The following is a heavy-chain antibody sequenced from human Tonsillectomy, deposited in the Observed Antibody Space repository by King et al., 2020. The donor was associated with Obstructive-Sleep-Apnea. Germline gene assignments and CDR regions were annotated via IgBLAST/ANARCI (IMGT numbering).Heavy chain of an antibody. CDR2: IYYSGST. CDR1: GGSISSYY. V-gene: IGHV4-59*01. Sequence: VQLQESGPGLVKPSETLSLTCTVSGGSISSYYWSWIRQPPGKGLEWIGDIYYSGSTNYNPPLKSRVTISVDTSKNQFSLKLSSVTAADTAVYYCARSSSGDAFDIWGQGTMVTVSS. D-gene: IGHD3-16*02. J-gene: IGHJ3*02. CDR3: ARSSSGDAFDI.